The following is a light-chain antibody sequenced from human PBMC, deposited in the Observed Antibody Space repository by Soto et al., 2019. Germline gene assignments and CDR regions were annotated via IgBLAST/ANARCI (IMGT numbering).Light chain of an antibody. J-gene: IGKJ4*01. CDR3: QQYGSSPLT. V-gene: IGKV3-20*01. CDR2: GAS. Sequence: ETVLTQSPGTLSVSPGEGATLSCRASQTVKNDYLAWYQQRRGLPPRLLIFGASGRATGIPDRFSGSGSGTDFTLTITRLEPEDFAVYYCQQYGSSPLTFGGGTKVDTK. CDR1: QTVKNDY.